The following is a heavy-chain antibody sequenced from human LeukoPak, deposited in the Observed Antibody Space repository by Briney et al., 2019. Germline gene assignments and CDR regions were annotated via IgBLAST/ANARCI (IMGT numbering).Heavy chain of an antibody. V-gene: IGHV4-39*07. J-gene: IGHJ4*02. Sequence: SETLSLTCTVSGGSISSSSYYWGWIRQPPGKGLEWIGSIYYSGSTYYNPSLKSRVTISVDTSKNQFSLKLSSVTAADTVVYYCASNSGDFWSGYPLIDYWGQGTLVTVSS. CDR1: GGSISSSSYY. CDR2: IYYSGST. D-gene: IGHD3-3*01. CDR3: ASNSGDFWSGYPLIDY.